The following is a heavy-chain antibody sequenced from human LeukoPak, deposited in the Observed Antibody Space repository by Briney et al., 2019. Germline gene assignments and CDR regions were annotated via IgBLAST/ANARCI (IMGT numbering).Heavy chain of an antibody. CDR3: AVGPITMVRGVIQPFDY. CDR2: IYSGGST. J-gene: IGHJ4*02. V-gene: IGHV3-53*01. CDR1: GFTVSSNY. Sequence: GGSLRLSCAASGFTVSSNYMSWVRQAPGKGLEWVSVIYSGGSTYYADSVKGRFTISRDNSKNTLYLQMNSLRAEDTAVYYCAVGPITMVRGVIQPFDYWGQGTLVTVSS. D-gene: IGHD3-10*01.